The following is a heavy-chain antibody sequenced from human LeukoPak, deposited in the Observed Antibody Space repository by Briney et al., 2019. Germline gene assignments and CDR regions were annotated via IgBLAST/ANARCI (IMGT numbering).Heavy chain of an antibody. CDR1: GYSISSGYY. J-gene: IGHJ4*02. V-gene: IGHV4-38-2*02. CDR3: ARDRSGSPDY. D-gene: IGHD1-26*01. CDR2: IYHSGST. Sequence: SETLSLTCTVSGYSISSGYYWGWIRQPPGKGLEWIGSIYHSGSTYYNPSLKSRVTISVDTSKNQFSLKLSSVTAADTAVYYCARDRSGSPDYWGQGTLVTVSS.